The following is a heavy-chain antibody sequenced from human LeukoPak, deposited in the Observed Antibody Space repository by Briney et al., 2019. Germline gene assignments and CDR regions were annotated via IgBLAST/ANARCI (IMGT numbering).Heavy chain of an antibody. CDR1: GFTFSSYA. CDR2: ISGSGGST. D-gene: IGHD2-15*01. J-gene: IGHJ3*02. CDR3: AKDPLKYCSGGSCYLGGAFDI. V-gene: IGHV3-23*01. Sequence: GGSLRLSCAASGFTFSSYAMSWVRQAPGKGLEWVSAISGSGGSTYYADSVKGRFTISRDNSKNTLYLQMNSLRAEDTAVYYCAKDPLKYCSGGSCYLGGAFDIWGQGTMVTVSS.